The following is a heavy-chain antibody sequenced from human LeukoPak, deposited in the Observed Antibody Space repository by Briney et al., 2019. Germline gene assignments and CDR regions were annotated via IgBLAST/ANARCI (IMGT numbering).Heavy chain of an antibody. CDR2: IDQYGSDT. CDR3: ARDNGYCSGGRCYYYYTDV. CDR1: GFTFSKYW. J-gene: IGHJ6*03. V-gene: IGHV3-7*01. Sequence: PGGSLRLSCAVSGFTFSKYWMSWVRQAPGKGLEWVASIDQYGSDTYYVDSVKGRFTISKDNAKNSVSLQMNSLRAEDTALYYCARDNGYCSGGRCYYYYTDVWGKGTTVTVSS. D-gene: IGHD2-15*01.